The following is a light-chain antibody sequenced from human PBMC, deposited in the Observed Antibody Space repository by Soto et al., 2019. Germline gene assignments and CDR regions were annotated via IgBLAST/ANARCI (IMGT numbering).Light chain of an antibody. CDR2: EVT. V-gene: IGLV2-8*01. CDR3: SSRIGGTSVV. CDR1: SSDLGDFNY. Sequence: QSALTQPPSGSGSPGQSVTISCTGTSSDLGDFNYVSWYQQHPGQVPKLMIYEVTKRPSGVPDRFSGSKSGNTASLTVSGLQAEDEADYYCSSRIGGTSVVFGGGTKLTVL. J-gene: IGLJ2*01.